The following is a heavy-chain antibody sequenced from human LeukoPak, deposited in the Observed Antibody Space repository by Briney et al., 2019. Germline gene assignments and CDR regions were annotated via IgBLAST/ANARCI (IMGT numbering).Heavy chain of an antibody. Sequence: PGGSLRLSCAASRFTVSSNCMSWVRQAPGKGLEWVSLIYSGGGTYYADSVKGRFTISRDNSKNTLYLQMNSLRAEDTALYYCAKDLLPVAANWWGQGTLVTVSS. J-gene: IGHJ4*02. V-gene: IGHV3-53*01. D-gene: IGHD6-19*01. CDR1: RFTVSSNC. CDR3: AKDLLPVAANW. CDR2: IYSGGGT.